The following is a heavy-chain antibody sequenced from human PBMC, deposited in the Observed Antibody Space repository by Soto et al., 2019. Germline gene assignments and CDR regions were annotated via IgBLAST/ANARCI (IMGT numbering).Heavy chain of an antibody. J-gene: IGHJ4*02. V-gene: IGHV4-59*05. CDR1: GGSISSFY. CDR2: IYYSGST. CDR3: ARHDVRSVAIDY. Sequence: SETLSLTCTVSGGSISSFYWSWIRQPPGKGLEWIGSIYYSGSTYYNPSLKSRVTISVDTSKNQFSLKLSSVTAADTAVYYCARHDVRSVAIDYWGQGTLVTVSS. D-gene: IGHD5-12*01.